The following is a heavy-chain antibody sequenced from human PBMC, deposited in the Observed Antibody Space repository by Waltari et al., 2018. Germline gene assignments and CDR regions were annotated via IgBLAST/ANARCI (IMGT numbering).Heavy chain of an antibody. V-gene: IGHV3-30*02. Sequence: VQLVESGGGVVQHGGSLRPSCAASGFTFSGYAMQWVRQAPGRGLEWVAFIRHDGSDKYYTASVKGRFTITRDNSKNTLYLEMNSLRAEDTAIYYCAKDVATTTSPSDYWGQGTPVTVSS. CDR1: GFTFSGYA. D-gene: IGHD2-21*01. CDR3: AKDVATTTSPSDY. J-gene: IGHJ4*02. CDR2: IRHDGSDK.